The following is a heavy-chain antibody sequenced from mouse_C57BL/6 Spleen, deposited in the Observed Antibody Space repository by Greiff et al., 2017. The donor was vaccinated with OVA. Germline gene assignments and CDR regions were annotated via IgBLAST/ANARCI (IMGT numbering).Heavy chain of an antibody. CDR3: AKTAQASGAMDY. Sequence: QVQLQQPGAELVKPGASVKMSCKASGYTFTSCWITWVKQRPGQGLEWIGDIYPGSGSTNYNEKFKSKATLTVDTSSSTAYMQLSSLTSEDSAVYYCAKTAQASGAMDYWGQGTSVTVSS. V-gene: IGHV1-55*01. CDR1: GYTFTSCW. J-gene: IGHJ4*01. D-gene: IGHD3-2*02. CDR2: IYPGSGST.